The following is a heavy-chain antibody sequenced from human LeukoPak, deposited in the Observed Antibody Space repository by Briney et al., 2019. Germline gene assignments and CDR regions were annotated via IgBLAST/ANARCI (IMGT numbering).Heavy chain of an antibody. Sequence: GASVKVSCKASGYTFTSYGISWVRQAPGQGLEWMGWISAYNGNTNYAQKLQGRVTMTTDTSTSTAYMELRSLRSDDTAVYYCARIDSGYDYGFYYHYMDVWGKGTTVTVSS. CDR2: ISAYNGNT. D-gene: IGHD5-12*01. CDR1: GYTFTSYG. CDR3: ARIDSGYDYGFYYHYMDV. J-gene: IGHJ6*03. V-gene: IGHV1-18*01.